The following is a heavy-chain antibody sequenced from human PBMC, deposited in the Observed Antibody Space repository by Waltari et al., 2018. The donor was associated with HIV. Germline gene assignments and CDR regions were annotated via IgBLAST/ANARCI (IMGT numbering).Heavy chain of an antibody. D-gene: IGHD3-22*01. Sequence: EVQLVQSGGGLVQPGGSLRLSCEASGFAFRKYWMHWVRQAPGKGLVWVSRIYTDGSVTRDADFVEGRFTISRDNAKNILYLQMSSLRAEDTAVYYCAMAWNYYDSSGFSGFFDYWGQGNLVTVAP. CDR1: GFAFRKYW. CDR3: AMAWNYYDSSGFSGFFDY. CDR2: IYTDGSVT. J-gene: IGHJ4*02. V-gene: IGHV3-74*01.